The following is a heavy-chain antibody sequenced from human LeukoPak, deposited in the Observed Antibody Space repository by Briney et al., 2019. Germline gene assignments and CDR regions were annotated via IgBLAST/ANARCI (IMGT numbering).Heavy chain of an antibody. J-gene: IGHJ6*02. CDR3: ARIACTGGNCKPYYYYGLDV. CDR2: IWYDGSIK. CDR1: GFTFSTYV. D-gene: IGHD2-8*02. Sequence: LGGSLRLSCAASGFTFSTYVMHWVRQAPGKGLEWVAVIWYDGSIKYYADSVKGRFTFSRDNPKSTLYLQMNSLRAEDTAVYYCARIACTGGNCKPYYYYGLDVWGQGTTVTVSS. V-gene: IGHV3-33*01.